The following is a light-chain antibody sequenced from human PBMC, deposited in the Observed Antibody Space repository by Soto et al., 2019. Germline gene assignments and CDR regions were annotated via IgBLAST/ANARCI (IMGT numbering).Light chain of an antibody. V-gene: IGKV3-15*01. Sequence: EIVMTQSPATLSVSPGERATLSCRASQSVSSNLAWYQQKPGQAPRLLIYGAYTRATGIPARFSGSGSGTEFTLTISSLQSEDFAVYYCQQYNNWPDTFGPGTKVDIK. CDR1: QSVSSN. CDR3: QQYNNWPDT. J-gene: IGKJ3*01. CDR2: GAY.